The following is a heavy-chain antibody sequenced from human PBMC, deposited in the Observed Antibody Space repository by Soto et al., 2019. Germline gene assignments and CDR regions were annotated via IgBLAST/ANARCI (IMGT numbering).Heavy chain of an antibody. D-gene: IGHD3-9*01. V-gene: IGHV6-1*01. J-gene: IGHJ4*02. CDR1: GDSVSSNSAA. CDR2: TYYRSKWYN. CDR3: ARQSVLRYFDWPLDY. Sequence: SQTVLLTCAISGDSVSSNSAAWNWIRQSPSRGLEWLGRTYYRSKWYNDYAVSVKSRITINPDTSKNQFSLQLNSVTPEDTAVYYCARQSVLRYFDWPLDYWGQGTLVTVSS.